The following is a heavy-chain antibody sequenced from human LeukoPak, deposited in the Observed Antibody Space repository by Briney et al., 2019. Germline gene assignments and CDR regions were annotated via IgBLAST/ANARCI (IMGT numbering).Heavy chain of an antibody. CDR2: IIPIFGTA. V-gene: IGHV1-69*05. D-gene: IGHD6-6*01. J-gene: IGHJ4*02. CDR3: ARDLTYSSSSADY. Sequence: EASVKVSCKASGGTFSSYAISWVRQAPGQGLEWMGGIIPIFGTANYAQKFQGRVTITTDESTSTAYMELSSLRSEDTAVYYCARDLTYSSSSADYWGQGILVTVSS. CDR1: GGTFSSYA.